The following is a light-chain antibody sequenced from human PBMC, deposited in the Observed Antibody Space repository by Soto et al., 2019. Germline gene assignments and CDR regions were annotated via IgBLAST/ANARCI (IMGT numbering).Light chain of an antibody. Sequence: QSALTQPPSVSGSRGQSITVSCTGTTDVPASDYVSCYQQHPAKAPILIVYDVTKRPTGVSRRFSGSNPDNTSSLITSVLQVEDEADYCHSSYVTSRLVLFGGGTKLTVL. CDR2: DVT. J-gene: IGLJ2*01. V-gene: IGLV2-14*01. CDR3: SSYVTSRLVL. CDR1: TDVPASDY.